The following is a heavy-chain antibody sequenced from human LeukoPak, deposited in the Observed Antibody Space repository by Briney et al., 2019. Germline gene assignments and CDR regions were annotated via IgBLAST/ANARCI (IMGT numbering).Heavy chain of an antibody. Sequence: GGSLRLSCAASGFTFSSYAMSWVRQAPGKGLEWVSAISGSGGSTYYADSVKGRFTISRDNSKNTLYLQMNSLRTEDTAVYYCAKVYDSSGYLFDYWGQGTLVTVSS. J-gene: IGHJ4*02. D-gene: IGHD3-22*01. CDR1: GFTFSSYA. V-gene: IGHV3-23*01. CDR2: ISGSGGST. CDR3: AKVYDSSGYLFDY.